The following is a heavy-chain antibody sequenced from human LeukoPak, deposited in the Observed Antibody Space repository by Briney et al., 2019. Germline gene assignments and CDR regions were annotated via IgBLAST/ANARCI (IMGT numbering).Heavy chain of an antibody. CDR2: INHSGST. J-gene: IGHJ5*02. D-gene: IGHD3-10*01. CDR3: ARTLGELWFGESPLASNWFDP. V-gene: IGHV4-34*01. CDR1: GGSFSGYY. Sequence: SETLSLTCAVYGGSFSGYYWSWIRQPPGKGLEWIGEINHSGSTNYNPSLKSRVTISVDTSKNQFSLRLSSVTAADTAVYYCARTLGELWFGESPLASNWFDPWGQGTLVTVSS.